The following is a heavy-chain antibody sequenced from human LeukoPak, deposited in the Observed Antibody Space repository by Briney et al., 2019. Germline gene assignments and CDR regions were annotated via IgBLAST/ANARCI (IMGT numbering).Heavy chain of an antibody. CDR3: ARQFQYVPLWFGELLGYFDY. D-gene: IGHD3-10*01. V-gene: IGHV4-34*01. CDR2: INHSGST. J-gene: IGHJ4*02. Sequence: SETLSLTCAVYGGSFSGYYWSWLRQPPGKGLEWIGEINHSGSTNYNPSLKSRVTISVDTSKNQFSLKLSSVTAADTAVYYCARQFQYVPLWFGELLGYFDYWGQGTLVTVSS. CDR1: GGSFSGYY.